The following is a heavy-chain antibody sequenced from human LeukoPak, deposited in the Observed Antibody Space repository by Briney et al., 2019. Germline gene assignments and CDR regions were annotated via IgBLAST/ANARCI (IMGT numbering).Heavy chain of an antibody. CDR1: GFTFSSYG. J-gene: IGHJ4*02. D-gene: IGHD6-19*01. Sequence: GGTLRLSCAASGFTFSSYGMSWVRQAPGKGPEWVSAISGSGGSTYYADSVKGRFTISRDNSKNTLYVQMNSLRAEDTAVYYCAKDPGIVVAGLMGYYFDYWGQGTLVTVSS. CDR2: ISGSGGST. V-gene: IGHV3-23*01. CDR3: AKDPGIVVAGLMGYYFDY.